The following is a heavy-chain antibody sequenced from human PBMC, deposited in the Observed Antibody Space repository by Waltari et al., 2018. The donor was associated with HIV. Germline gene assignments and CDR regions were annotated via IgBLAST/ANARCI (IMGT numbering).Heavy chain of an antibody. V-gene: IGHV3-72*01. CDR1: GFTSSAPY. CDR3: ARTYHYDSSGPDAFDI. J-gene: IGHJ3*02. CDR2: TRNKANSYTT. D-gene: IGHD3-22*01. Sequence: EVQLVESGGGLVQPGGSLRRSCAAYGFTSSAPYMDWGRQAPGKGLEWVGRTRNKANSYTTEYAASVKGRFTISRDDSKNSLYLQMNSLKTEDTAVYYCARTYHYDSSGPDAFDIWGQGTMVTVSS.